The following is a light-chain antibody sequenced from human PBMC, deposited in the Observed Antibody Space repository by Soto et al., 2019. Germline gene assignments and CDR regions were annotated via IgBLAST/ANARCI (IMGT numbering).Light chain of an antibody. J-gene: IGKJ2*01. V-gene: IGKV3-20*01. CDR2: GAS. Sequence: EIVLTQSPGTLSLSPGERATLSCRASQSVSSSNLAWYQQKAGQAPRLLIYGASIRATGIPDRFSGSGSATDFTLTISRLEPEDFAVYYCQQYGSSSLYTFGEGTKLEI. CDR3: QQYGSSSLYT. CDR1: QSVSSSN.